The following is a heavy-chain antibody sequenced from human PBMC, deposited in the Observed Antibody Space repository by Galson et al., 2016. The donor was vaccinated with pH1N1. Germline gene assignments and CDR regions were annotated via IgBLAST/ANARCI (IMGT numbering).Heavy chain of an antibody. CDR2: IYAGASET. CDR1: GYTFPTYW. CDR3: ARSTGFWPRVGFDI. V-gene: IGHV5-51*03. Sequence: QSGAEVKKPGESLKISCKGSGYTFPTYWIGWVRQMPGKGLESMGLIYAGASETRYSPSFLGQVTISVDKSISTAYLQWSSLKPSDTAIYYCARSTGFWPRVGFDIWGHGTVVTVSS. J-gene: IGHJ3*02. D-gene: IGHD3-9*01.